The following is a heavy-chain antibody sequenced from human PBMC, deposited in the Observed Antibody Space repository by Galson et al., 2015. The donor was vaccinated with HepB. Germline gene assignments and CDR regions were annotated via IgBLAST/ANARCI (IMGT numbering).Heavy chain of an antibody. CDR1: GFTFSNYG. CDR2: IRYDGTNE. Sequence: SLRLSCAASGFTFSNYGIHWVRQAPGKGLEWVSFIRYDGTNEYYADSVKGRFTVSRDDSKNTLFLQMNRLRPEDTAVYYCARGLYYYDSSGYFVHHWGQGTLVTVSS. D-gene: IGHD3-22*01. V-gene: IGHV3-30*02. J-gene: IGHJ1*01. CDR3: ARGLYYYDSSGYFVHH.